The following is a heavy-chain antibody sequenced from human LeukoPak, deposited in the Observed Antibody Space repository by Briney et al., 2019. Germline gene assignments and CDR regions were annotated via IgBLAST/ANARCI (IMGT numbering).Heavy chain of an antibody. J-gene: IGHJ4*02. Sequence: KFQGRVTITRDTSASTAYMELSSLRSEDTAVYYCAREDSSSESFDYWGQGTLVTVSS. D-gene: IGHD6-6*01. V-gene: IGHV1-3*01. CDR3: AREDSSSESFDY.